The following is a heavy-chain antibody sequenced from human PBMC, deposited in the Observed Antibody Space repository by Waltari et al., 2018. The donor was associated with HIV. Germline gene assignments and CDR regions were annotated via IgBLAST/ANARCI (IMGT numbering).Heavy chain of an antibody. Sequence: QVQLVQTGAQVKTPGSSVKVPCMASGGTFSSYAISWVRQAPGQGLEWMGGIIPIFGTANYAQKFQGRVTITADESTSTAYMELSSLRSEDTAVYYCATPYIAARPSDYGMDVWGQGTTVTVSS. CDR3: ATPYIAARPSDYGMDV. D-gene: IGHD6-6*01. CDR2: IIPIFGTA. V-gene: IGHV1-69*01. CDR1: GGTFSSYA. J-gene: IGHJ6*02.